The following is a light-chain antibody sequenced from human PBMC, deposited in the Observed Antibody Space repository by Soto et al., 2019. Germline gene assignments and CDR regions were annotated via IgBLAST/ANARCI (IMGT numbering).Light chain of an antibody. J-gene: IGKJ1*01. CDR3: QQYNDWPPWT. CDR1: QTISSW. Sequence: IGDRVSITCLASQTISSWLAWYQQKPGKAPKLLIFAASSLQSGVPSRFSGSRSGPDFTLTISSLQSEDFAVYYCQQYNDWPPWTFGQGTKVDIK. V-gene: IGKV1-5*01. CDR2: AAS.